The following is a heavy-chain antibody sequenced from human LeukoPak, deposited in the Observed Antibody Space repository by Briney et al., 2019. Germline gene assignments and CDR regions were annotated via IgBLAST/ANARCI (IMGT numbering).Heavy chain of an antibody. CDR2: IYHSGST. J-gene: IGHJ4*02. D-gene: IGHD6-13*01. Sequence: SETLSFTCTVSGGSISSYYWSWIRQPPGKGLEWIGSIYHSGSTHYNPSLKSRVTISVDTSRNQFSLKLSSVTAADTAVYYCARNSSSWFDYWGQGTLVTVS. V-gene: IGHV4-4*09. CDR3: ARNSSSWFDY. CDR1: GGSISSYY.